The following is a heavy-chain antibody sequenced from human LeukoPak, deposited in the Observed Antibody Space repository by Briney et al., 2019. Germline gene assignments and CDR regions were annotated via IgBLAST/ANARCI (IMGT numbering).Heavy chain of an antibody. Sequence: PGGSLRLSCAASGFTFSSYAMSWVRQAPGKGLEWVSAISGSGGSTYYADSVKGRFTISRDNSKNTLYLQINSLRAEDTAVYYCAKDLTLIAVAGIDSGFDYWGQGTLVTVSS. D-gene: IGHD6-19*01. J-gene: IGHJ4*02. CDR1: GFTFSSYA. V-gene: IGHV3-23*01. CDR3: AKDLTLIAVAGIDSGFDY. CDR2: ISGSGGST.